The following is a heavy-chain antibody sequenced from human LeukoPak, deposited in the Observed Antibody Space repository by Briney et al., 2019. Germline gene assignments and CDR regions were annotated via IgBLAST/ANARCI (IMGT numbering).Heavy chain of an antibody. CDR3: ARVSYYGSGSWWAYYYYYMDV. V-gene: IGHV1-18*01. J-gene: IGHJ6*03. CDR2: ISAYNGNT. Sequence: GASVKVSCKASGYNFTSYALNWVRQAPGQGLEWMGWISAYNGNTNYAQKLQGRVTMTTDTSTSTAYMELRSLRSDDTAVYYCARVSYYGSGSWWAYYYYYMDVWGKGTTVTVSS. D-gene: IGHD3-10*01. CDR1: GYNFTSYA.